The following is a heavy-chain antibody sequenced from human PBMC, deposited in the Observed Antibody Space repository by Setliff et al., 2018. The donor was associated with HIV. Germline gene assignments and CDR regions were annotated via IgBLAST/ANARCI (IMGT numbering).Heavy chain of an antibody. Sequence: ASVKVSCKASGYTFTDYYIHWVRQAPGHGLEWVGRINPKSGVTSYAQNFRARVTMTRDTSSTTAYMELSTLRSDDTALYYCARDLIRITPHGDLPFWGQGTLVTVPQ. CDR1: GYTFTDYY. CDR3: ARDLIRITPHGDLPF. V-gene: IGHV1-2*06. CDR2: INPKSGVT. J-gene: IGHJ4*02. D-gene: IGHD2-15*01.